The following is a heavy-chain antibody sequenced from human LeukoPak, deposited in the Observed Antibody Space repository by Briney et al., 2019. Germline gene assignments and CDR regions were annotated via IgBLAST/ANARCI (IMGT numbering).Heavy chain of an antibody. CDR2: ISYDGSNK. CDR3: ASQTELGY. CDR1: GFTFSSYA. Sequence: GRSLRLSCAASGFTFSSYAMHWVRQAPGKGLEWVAVISYDGSNKYYADSVKGRFTISRGNSKNTLYLQMNSLRAEDTAVYYCASQTELGYWGQGTLVTVSS. V-gene: IGHV3-30-3*01. J-gene: IGHJ4*02. D-gene: IGHD1-26*01.